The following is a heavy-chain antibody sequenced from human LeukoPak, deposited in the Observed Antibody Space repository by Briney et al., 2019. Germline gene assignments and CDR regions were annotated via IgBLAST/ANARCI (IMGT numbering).Heavy chain of an antibody. V-gene: IGHV4-34*01. CDR3: ARGRPISSWPNYYYYYYMDV. CDR2: INHSGST. Sequence: SETLSHTCAVYGGSFSGYYWSWIRQPPGKGLEWIGEINHSGSTNYNPSLKSRVTISVDTSKNQFSLKLSSVTAADTAVYYCARGRPISSWPNYYYYYYMDVWGKGTTVTVSS. D-gene: IGHD6-13*01. J-gene: IGHJ6*03. CDR1: GGSFSGYY.